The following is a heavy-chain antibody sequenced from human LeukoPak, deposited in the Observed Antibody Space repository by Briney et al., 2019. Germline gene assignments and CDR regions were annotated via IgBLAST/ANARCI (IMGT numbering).Heavy chain of an antibody. V-gene: IGHV3-23*01. CDR3: AKGSWSRGPIDH. CDR1: GFTFSNYA. J-gene: IGHJ4*02. D-gene: IGHD6-13*01. Sequence: AGGSLRLSCVASGFTFSNYAMNWVRQAPGKGLEWVSSTSGHGDSTYYADSADSVKGRFTISRDNSKNTLYLQINSLRGEDTAKYYCAKGSWSRGPIDHWGQGTLVTVSS. CDR2: TSGHGDST.